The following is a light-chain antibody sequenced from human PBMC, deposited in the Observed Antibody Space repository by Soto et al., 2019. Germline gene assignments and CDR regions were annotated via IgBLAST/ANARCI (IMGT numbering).Light chain of an antibody. V-gene: IGKV3-20*01. J-gene: IGKJ4*01. CDR2: GAS. Sequence: EIVLTQSPGTLSLSPGERATLSCRASQSVSSSFLAWYQQKPGQAPSLLIYGASSRATGMPDRFSGSGSGTDFTLTISRLEPEDVAVYYCQQYGSSPLAFGGGTKVEIK. CDR3: QQYGSSPLA. CDR1: QSVSSSF.